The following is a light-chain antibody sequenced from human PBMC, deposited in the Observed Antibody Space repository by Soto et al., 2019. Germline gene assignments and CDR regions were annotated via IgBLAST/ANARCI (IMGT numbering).Light chain of an antibody. CDR2: SND. Sequence: QPVLTQPPSASGTPGQRVTISCSGSSSNIGNTYVNWYQQFPGTAPKLLIFSNDHRPSGVPDRFSGSKSGTSAYLAISGLRSEDEADYYCAAWDDSLRGHWAFGGGTKLTVL. J-gene: IGLJ3*02. V-gene: IGLV1-47*02. CDR1: SSNIGNTY. CDR3: AAWDDSLRGHWA.